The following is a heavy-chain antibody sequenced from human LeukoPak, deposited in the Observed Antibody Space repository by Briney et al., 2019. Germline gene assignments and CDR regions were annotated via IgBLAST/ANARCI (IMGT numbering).Heavy chain of an antibody. CDR1: GFSFSSHW. V-gene: IGHV3-21*01. D-gene: IGHD5-18*01. J-gene: IGHJ4*02. CDR3: ARRATTQRGHSYGLDY. CDR2: ISSSSSYI. Sequence: GGSLRLSCAASGFSFSSHWMSWARQAPGKGLEWVSSISSSSSYIYYADSMTGRFTISRDNAKNSLYLQMNSLRAEDTAIYYCARRATTQRGHSYGLDYWGQGTLVTVSS.